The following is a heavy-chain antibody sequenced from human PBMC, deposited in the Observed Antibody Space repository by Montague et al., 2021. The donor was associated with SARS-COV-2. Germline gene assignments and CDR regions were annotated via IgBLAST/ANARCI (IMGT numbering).Heavy chain of an antibody. V-gene: IGHV6-1*01. CDR3: ARDLGISLSTGRVDAFGV. CDR2: TYYRSKWYT. CDR1: GDSVSSKSAA. Sequence: CAISGDSVSSKSAAWNWIRQSPSRGLEWLGRTYYRSKWYTDYAVSVRSRITVNSDTSKNQVSLHLTSVTPDDTAVYFCARDLGISLSTGRVDAFGVWGQGTMVTVSS. J-gene: IGHJ3*01. D-gene: IGHD5/OR15-5a*01.